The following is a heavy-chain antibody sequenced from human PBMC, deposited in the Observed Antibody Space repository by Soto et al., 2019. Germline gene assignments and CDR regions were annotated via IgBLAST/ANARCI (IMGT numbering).Heavy chain of an antibody. V-gene: IGHV1-69*13. J-gene: IGHJ5*02. CDR2: IIPIFGTA. CDR3: ARVLAYCGGDCYSGWFDP. CDR1: GGTFSSYA. D-gene: IGHD2-21*02. Sequence: GASVKVSCKASGGTFSSYAISWVRQAPGQGLEWMGGIIPIFGTANYAQKFQGRVTITADESTSTAYMELSSLRSEDTAVYYCARVLAYCGGDCYSGWFDPWGQGTLVTVSS.